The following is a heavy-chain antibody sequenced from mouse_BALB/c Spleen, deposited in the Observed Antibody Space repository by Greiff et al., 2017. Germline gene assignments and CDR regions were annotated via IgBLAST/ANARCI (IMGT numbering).Heavy chain of an antibody. J-gene: IGHJ2*01. D-gene: IGHD1-1*02. CDR2: ISNGGGST. CDR3: ARLLWSYYFDY. CDR1: GFTFSSYT. Sequence: DVMLVESGGGLVQPGGSLKLSCAASGFTFSSYTMSWVRQTPEKRLEWVAYISNGGGSTYYPDTVKGRFTISRDNAKNTLYLQMSSLKSEDTAMYYCARLLWSYYFDYWGQGTTLTVSS. V-gene: IGHV5-12-2*01.